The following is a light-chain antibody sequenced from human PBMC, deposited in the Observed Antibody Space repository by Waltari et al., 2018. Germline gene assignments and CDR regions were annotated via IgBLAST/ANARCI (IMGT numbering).Light chain of an antibody. J-gene: IGKJ1*01. CDR3: QHYKNYPRT. V-gene: IGKV1-5*03. Sequence: DIQMTQSPSTLSASVGDRVTITCRASQNIESWVAWYQQRPGKGPKLLIYEESNLQSGVPSRFSGSGSGTEFTLTISSLQPDDFATYFCQHYKNYPRTFGQGTKVEIK. CDR1: QNIESW. CDR2: EES.